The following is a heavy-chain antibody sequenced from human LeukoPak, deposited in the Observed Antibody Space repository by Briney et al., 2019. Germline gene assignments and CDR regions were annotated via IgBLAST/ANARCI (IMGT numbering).Heavy chain of an antibody. J-gene: IGHJ4*02. CDR3: ARGGVWFGDPIDY. CDR2: ISNSGTTI. V-gene: IGHV3-11*01. Sequence: GGSLRLSCAASGFTFSDYYMTWIRQAPGKGLEWVSYISNSGTTIYSADSVKGRFTISRDSAKNSLYLQMNSLRADDTAVYYCARGGVWFGDPIDYWGQGTLVTVSS. CDR1: GFTFSDYY. D-gene: IGHD3-10*01.